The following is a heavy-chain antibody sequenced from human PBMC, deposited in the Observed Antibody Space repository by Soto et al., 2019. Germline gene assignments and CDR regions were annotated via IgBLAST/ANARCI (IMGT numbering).Heavy chain of an antibody. V-gene: IGHV3-30*18. Sequence: PGGSLRLSCAASGFTFSSYGMHWVRQAPGKGLEWVAVISYDGSNKYYADSVKGRFTISRDNSKNTLYLQMNSLRAEDTAVYYCAKSEDGAPFDPWGQGTLVTVSS. D-gene: IGHD2-15*01. CDR1: GFTFSSYG. J-gene: IGHJ5*02. CDR3: AKSEDGAPFDP. CDR2: ISYDGSNK.